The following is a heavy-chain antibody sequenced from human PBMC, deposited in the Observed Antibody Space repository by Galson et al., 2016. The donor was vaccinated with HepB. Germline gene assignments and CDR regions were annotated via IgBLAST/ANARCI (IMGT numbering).Heavy chain of an antibody. Sequence: SLRLSCAASGFTFSPHRTGWVRQSPGKGLEWVGNVKPDGSGKYYAHSVKGRFTFSRDNAKDTLYLQMNSLGDDDTAVYYCAKSFLSSGLYYFDYWGRGTLVTVAS. CDR2: VKPDGSGK. V-gene: IGHV3-7*01. J-gene: IGHJ4*02. CDR1: GFTFSPHR. D-gene: IGHD6-19*01. CDR3: AKSFLSSGLYYFDY.